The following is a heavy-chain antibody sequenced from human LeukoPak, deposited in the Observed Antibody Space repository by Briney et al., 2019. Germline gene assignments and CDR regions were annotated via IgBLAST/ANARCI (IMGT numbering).Heavy chain of an antibody. Sequence: PSETLSLTCTVSGGSISSSSYYWGWIRQPPGKGLEWIGYIYYSGSTNYNPSLKSRVTISVDTSKNQFSLKLSSVTAADTAVYYCARNLIPEQLVLNFWGQGTLVTVSS. CDR3: ARNLIPEQLVLNF. D-gene: IGHD6-13*01. V-gene: IGHV4-61*05. CDR1: GGSISSSSYY. J-gene: IGHJ4*02. CDR2: IYYSGST.